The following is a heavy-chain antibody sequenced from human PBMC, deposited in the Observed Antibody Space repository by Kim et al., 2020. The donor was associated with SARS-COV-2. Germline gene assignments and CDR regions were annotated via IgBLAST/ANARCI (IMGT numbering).Heavy chain of an antibody. V-gene: IGHV4-59*01. D-gene: IGHD3-16*01. CDR3: ARDQRTLGYYYYGMDV. Sequence: SETLSLTCTVSGGSISSYYWSWIRQPPGKGLEWIGYIHYSGSTNYNPSLKSRVTISADTSKNQFSLKLSSVTAADTAVYYCARDQRTLGYYYYGMDVWGQGTTVTVSS. CDR2: IHYSGST. CDR1: GGSISSYY. J-gene: IGHJ6*02.